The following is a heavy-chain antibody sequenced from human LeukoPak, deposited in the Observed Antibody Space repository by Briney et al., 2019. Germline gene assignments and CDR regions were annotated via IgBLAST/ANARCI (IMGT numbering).Heavy chain of an antibody. CDR1: GFTFSSYS. V-gene: IGHV3-48*04. D-gene: IGHD3-22*01. Sequence: QPGGSLRLSCAASGFTFSSYSMNWVRQAPGKGLEWVSYISSSGSTIYYADSVKGRFTISRDNAKNSLYLQMNSLRAEDTAVYYCARAFYYDSSGYYFWFDPWGQGTLVTVSS. CDR2: ISSSGSTI. CDR3: ARAFYYDSSGYYFWFDP. J-gene: IGHJ5*02.